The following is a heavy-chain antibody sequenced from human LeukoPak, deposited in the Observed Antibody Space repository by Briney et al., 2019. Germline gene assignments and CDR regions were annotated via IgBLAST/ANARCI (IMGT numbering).Heavy chain of an antibody. CDR1: GFTFSSYG. J-gene: IGHJ3*01. CDR3: ARAGEGFDL. CDR2: IWYDGSNK. Sequence: GRSLRLSCAASGFTFSSYGMHWVRQAPGKGLEWVAVIWYDGSNKYYADSVKGRFTISRDNSKNTLNLQMNSLRAEDTAVYYCARAGEGFDLWGQGTMVTVSS. D-gene: IGHD3-10*01. V-gene: IGHV3-33*01.